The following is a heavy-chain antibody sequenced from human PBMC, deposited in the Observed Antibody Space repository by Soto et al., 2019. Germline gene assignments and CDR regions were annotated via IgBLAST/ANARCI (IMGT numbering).Heavy chain of an antibody. CDR3: ARHLPGSGHYYYYMDV. Sequence: QLQLQESGPGLVKPSETLSLTCTVSGGSISSSSYYWGWIRQPPGKGLEWIGSIYYSGSTYYNPSLKSRVTISVDTSKNQFSLKRSSVTAADTAVYYCARHLPGSGHYYYYMDVWGKGTTVTVSS. V-gene: IGHV4-39*01. CDR2: IYYSGST. CDR1: GGSISSSSYY. D-gene: IGHD3-10*01. J-gene: IGHJ6*03.